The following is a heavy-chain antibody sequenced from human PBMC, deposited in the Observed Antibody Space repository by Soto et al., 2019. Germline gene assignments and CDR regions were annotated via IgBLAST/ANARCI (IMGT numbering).Heavy chain of an antibody. V-gene: IGHV4-34*01. D-gene: IGHD6-19*01. CDR1: GGSFSGYY. J-gene: IGHJ4*02. CDR3: ARVRGSGWFDY. CDR2: INYSGGT. Sequence: QVQVQQWGAGLLKPSETLSLTCAVYGGSFSGYYWSWIRQPPGKGLEWIGEINYSGGTNYNPSLKRRVTISVDTSNNQVSLKLRSVTDADTAGYYCARVRGSGWFDYWGQGTLVTVSS.